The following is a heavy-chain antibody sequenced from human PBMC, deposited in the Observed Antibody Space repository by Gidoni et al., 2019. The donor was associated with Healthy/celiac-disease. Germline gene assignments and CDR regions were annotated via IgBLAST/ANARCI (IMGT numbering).Heavy chain of an antibody. CDR3: ARDVSYYDFWSGYYREYYYYMDV. D-gene: IGHD3-3*01. CDR2: IYTSGST. Sequence: QVQLQESGPGLVKPSQTLSLTCTVSGGSISSGSYYWSWIRQPAGKGLEWIGRIYTSGSTNYNPSHKSRVTISVDTSKNQFSLKLSSVTAADTAVYYCARDVSYYDFWSGYYREYYYYMDVWGKGTTVTVSS. V-gene: IGHV4-61*02. J-gene: IGHJ6*03. CDR1: GGSISSGSYY.